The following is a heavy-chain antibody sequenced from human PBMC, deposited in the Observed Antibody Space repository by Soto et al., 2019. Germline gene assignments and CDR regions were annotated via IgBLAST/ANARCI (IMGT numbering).Heavy chain of an antibody. CDR1: GFTFSSYA. J-gene: IGHJ6*02. V-gene: IGHV3-23*01. Sequence: PGGSLRLSCAASGFTFSSYAMSWVRQAPGKGLEWVSAISGSGGSTYCADSVKGRFTISRDNSKNTLYLQMNSLRAEDTAVYYCAKLTARDYYYGMDVWGQGTTVTVSS. CDR2: ISGSGGST. D-gene: IGHD5-18*01. CDR3: AKLTARDYYYGMDV.